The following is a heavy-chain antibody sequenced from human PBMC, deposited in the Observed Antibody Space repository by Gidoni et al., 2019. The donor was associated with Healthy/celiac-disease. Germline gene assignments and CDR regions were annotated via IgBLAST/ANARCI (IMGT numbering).Heavy chain of an antibody. D-gene: IGHD4-4*01. V-gene: IGHV3-7*03. J-gene: IGHJ6*02. CDR2: IKQDGSEK. Sequence: EVQLVESGGGLVQPGGSLGLSCAASGFTFSSYWLSWVRQAPGKGLEWVANIKQDGSEKYYVDSVKGRFTISRDNAKNSLYLQMNSLRAEDTAVYYCARGLAHSNYVPYYYYGMDVWGQGTTVTVSS. CDR3: ARGLAHSNYVPYYYYGMDV. CDR1: GFTFSSYW.